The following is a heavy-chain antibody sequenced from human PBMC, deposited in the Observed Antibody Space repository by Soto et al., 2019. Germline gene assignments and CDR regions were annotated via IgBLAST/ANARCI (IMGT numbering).Heavy chain of an antibody. D-gene: IGHD3-10*01. CDR3: ARSHYYGSGSYYIYHDY. CDR2: IYYSGST. CDR1: GGSISSGDYY. Sequence: SETLSLTCTVSGGSISSGDYYWSWIRQPPGKGLEWIGYIYYSGSTYYNPSLKSRVTISVDTSKNQFSLKLSSVTAADTAVYYCARSHYYGSGSYYIYHDYWGQGTLVTVSS. V-gene: IGHV4-30-4*01. J-gene: IGHJ4*02.